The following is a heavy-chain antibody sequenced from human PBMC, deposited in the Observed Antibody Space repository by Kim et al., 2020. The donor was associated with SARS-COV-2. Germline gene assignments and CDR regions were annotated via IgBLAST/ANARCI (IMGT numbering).Heavy chain of an antibody. CDR3: SRDXXXXTGYYFDY. CDR1: GFTFSSYG. V-gene: IGHV3-33*01. CDR2: IWYDGSNK. D-gene: IGHD3-9*01. Sequence: GGSLRLSCAASGFTFSSYGMHWVRQAPGKGLERVAVIWYDGSNKYYADSVKGRFAXSXHNSKNTLXXQXXXXRADDTAGYYXSRDXXXXTGYYFDYWGHGXXVTVS. J-gene: IGHJ4*01.